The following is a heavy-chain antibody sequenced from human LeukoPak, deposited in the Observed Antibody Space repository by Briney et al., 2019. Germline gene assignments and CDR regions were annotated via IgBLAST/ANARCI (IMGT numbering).Heavy chain of an antibody. J-gene: IGHJ5*02. CDR1: GGSISSSSHY. CDR3: VRWQSGSMFNPP. V-gene: IGHV4-39*01. Sequence: PSETLSLTCTVSGGSISSSSHYWGWIRQPPGKGLEWIGSIYYSGTTAYNPSLKSRVTISVDTSKNQFSLKLSSVTAADTAVYYCVRWQSGSMFNPPWGQGTLVTVSS. CDR2: IYYSGTT. D-gene: IGHD3-10*02.